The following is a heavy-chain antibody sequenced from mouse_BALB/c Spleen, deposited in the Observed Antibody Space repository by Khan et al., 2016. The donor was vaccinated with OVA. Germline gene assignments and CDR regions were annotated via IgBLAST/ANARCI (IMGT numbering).Heavy chain of an antibody. CDR1: GYTFTDYA. Sequence: QVQLQQSGPELVRPGVSVKISCKGSGYTFTDYAMHWVKQSHAKSLEWIGVISTHYSNVDSNQKFKGKATMTVDKSSNTAYMELARFTSEDPAIYYCARGGGNDRFAYWGPVPLVTVSA. J-gene: IGHJ3*01. CDR3: ARGGGNDRFAY. D-gene: IGHD2-2*01. CDR2: ISTHYSNV. V-gene: IGHV1S137*01.